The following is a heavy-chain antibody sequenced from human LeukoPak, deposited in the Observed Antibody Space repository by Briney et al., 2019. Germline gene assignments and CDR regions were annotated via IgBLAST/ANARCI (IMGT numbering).Heavy chain of an antibody. Sequence: PSETLSLTCAVYGGSFSGYYWSWIRQPPGKGLEWIGEINHSGSTNYNPSLKSRVTISVDTSKNQFSLKLSSVTAADTAVYYCARHGTQQQLVWVPRQYYFDYWGQGTLVTVSS. D-gene: IGHD6-13*01. V-gene: IGHV4-34*01. CDR1: GGSFSGYY. CDR2: INHSGST. CDR3: ARHGTQQQLVWVPRQYYFDY. J-gene: IGHJ4*02.